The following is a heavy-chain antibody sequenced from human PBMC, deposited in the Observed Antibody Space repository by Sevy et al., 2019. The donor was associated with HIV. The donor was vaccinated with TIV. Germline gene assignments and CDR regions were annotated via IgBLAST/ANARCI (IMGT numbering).Heavy chain of an antibody. CDR3: AKEGGGYYYDSSGLFDY. Sequence: GGSLRLSCAASGFTFSSYAMSWVRQAPGKGLEWVSAISGSGYLTYYTDSVKGRFTISRDNSKDRLYLQMNSLRAEDKAGYYFAKEGGGYYYDSSGLFDYWGQGTLVTVSS. CDR2: ISGSGYLT. V-gene: IGHV3-23*01. CDR1: GFTFSSYA. J-gene: IGHJ4*02. D-gene: IGHD3-22*01.